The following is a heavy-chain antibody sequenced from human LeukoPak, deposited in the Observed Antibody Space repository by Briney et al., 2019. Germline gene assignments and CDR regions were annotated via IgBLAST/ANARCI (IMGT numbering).Heavy chain of an antibody. V-gene: IGHV1-69*04. J-gene: IGHJ4*02. D-gene: IGHD1-26*01. Sequence: SVKVSCKASGGTFSSYAISWVRQAPGQGLEWMGRIIPILGIANYAQKFQGRVTITADKSTSTAYMELSSLRSEDTAVYYCARDREGGKTEYWGQGTLVTVSS. CDR1: GGTFSSYA. CDR2: IIPILGIA. CDR3: ARDREGGKTEY.